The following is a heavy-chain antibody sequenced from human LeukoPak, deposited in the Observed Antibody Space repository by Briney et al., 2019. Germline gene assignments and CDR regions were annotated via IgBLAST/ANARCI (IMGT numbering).Heavy chain of an antibody. CDR3: ARHAGGIAAAGTRPFDY. D-gene: IGHD6-13*01. Sequence: SETLSLTCTVSGGSMSSSTYYWGWIRQPPGKGLEWIGSIYYGGGTYYNPSLKSRVTMSVDTSKKQFSLKLSSVTAADTAVYYCARHAGGIAAAGTRPFDYWGQGTLVTVSS. CDR1: GGSMSSSTYY. CDR2: IYYGGGT. J-gene: IGHJ4*02. V-gene: IGHV4-39*01.